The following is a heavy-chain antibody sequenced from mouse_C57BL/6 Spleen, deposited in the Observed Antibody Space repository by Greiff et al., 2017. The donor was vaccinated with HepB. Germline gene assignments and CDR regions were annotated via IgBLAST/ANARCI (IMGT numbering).Heavy chain of an antibody. CDR2: IDPEDDET. Sequence: VQLQQSGAELVKPGASVKLSCTASGFNIKDYYMHWVKQRTEQGLEWIGRIDPEDDETKYAPKFQGKATITADTSSNTAYLQLSSLTSEDTAVYYCARESSSLWYFDVWGTGTTVTVSS. J-gene: IGHJ1*03. V-gene: IGHV14-2*01. CDR3: ARESSSLWYFDV. D-gene: IGHD1-3*01. CDR1: GFNIKDYY.